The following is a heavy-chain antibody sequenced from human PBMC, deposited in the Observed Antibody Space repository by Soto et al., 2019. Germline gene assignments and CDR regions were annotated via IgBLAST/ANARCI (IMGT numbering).Heavy chain of an antibody. V-gene: IGHV3-30*18. D-gene: IGHD2-2*02. CDR3: AKYPNFYCSRPNCYKFSFGY. CDR1: GCTFKTYG. J-gene: IGHJ4*02. Sequence: PGGSLRLSCAASGCTFKTYGMHWVRQAPGKGLEWVAVISYDGSDKFYADSVNGRFTISRDNFKNTLYLQMSSLRAEDTAIYYCAKYPNFYCSRPNCYKFSFGYWGQGTRVTV. CDR2: ISYDGSDK.